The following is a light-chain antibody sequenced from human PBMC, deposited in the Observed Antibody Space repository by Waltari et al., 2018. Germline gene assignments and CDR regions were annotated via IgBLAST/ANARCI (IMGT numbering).Light chain of an antibody. CDR1: SSNIGSYYH. J-gene: IGLJ1*01. CDR2: ANN. V-gene: IGLV1-40*01. CDR3: QSFDSSLDGYV. Sequence: QSVLTQPPSVSGAPGQRVTISCTGSSSNIGSYYHVHWYPHLPGTAPKAHIYANNKRPAGVPDGCSGSKSGASASLAITGLQAEDEAEYYCQSFDSSLDGYVFGTGTKVTVL.